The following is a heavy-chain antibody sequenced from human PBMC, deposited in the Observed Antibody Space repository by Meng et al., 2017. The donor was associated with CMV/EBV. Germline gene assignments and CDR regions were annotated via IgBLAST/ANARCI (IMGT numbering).Heavy chain of an antibody. CDR1: GFTVSSNY. CDR2: IYSGGST. Sequence: ETLSLTCAASGFTVSSNYMSWVRQAPGKGLEWVSDIYSGGSTYYADSVKGRFTISRDNSKNTLYLQMNSLRAEDTAVYYCARGFSTIFGVPKRGRQYGMDVWGQGTTVTVSS. D-gene: IGHD3-3*01. V-gene: IGHV3-53*01. J-gene: IGHJ6*02. CDR3: ARGFSTIFGVPKRGRQYGMDV.